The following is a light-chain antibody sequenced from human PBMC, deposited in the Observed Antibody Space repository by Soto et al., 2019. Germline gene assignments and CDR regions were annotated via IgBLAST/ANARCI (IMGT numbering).Light chain of an antibody. J-gene: IGKJ1*01. CDR1: QGISSY. CDR2: TAS. Sequence: DIQLTQSPSFLSASVGDRVTITCRASQGISSYLAWYQQKPGKAPKLLIYTASTLQSGVPSRFSGSGSGTEFTLTISSLQPEDFATYYGQQLNNYPRTFGQGTKVDIK. V-gene: IGKV1-9*01. CDR3: QQLNNYPRT.